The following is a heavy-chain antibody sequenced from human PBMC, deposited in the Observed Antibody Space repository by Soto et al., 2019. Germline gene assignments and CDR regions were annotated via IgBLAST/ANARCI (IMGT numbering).Heavy chain of an antibody. D-gene: IGHD2-2*01. CDR2: IIPIFGTA. CDR3: ARGYCSSTSCYPCDC. J-gene: IGHJ4*02. V-gene: IGHV1-69*01. CDR1: GGTFSSYA. Sequence: QVQLVQSGAEVKKPGSSVKVSCRASGGTFSSYAISWVRQAPGQGLEWMGGIIPIFGTANYAQKFQGSVTITADESTSTAYMELSSLSSEDTAVYYCARGYCSSTSCYPCDCWGQGTLVTVSS.